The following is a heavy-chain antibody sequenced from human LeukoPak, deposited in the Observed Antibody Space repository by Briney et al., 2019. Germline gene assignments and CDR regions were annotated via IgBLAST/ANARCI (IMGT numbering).Heavy chain of an antibody. CDR3: AKDFYYYDSSGYLSVDY. D-gene: IGHD3-22*01. CDR2: IRYDGSNK. V-gene: IGHV3-30*02. J-gene: IGHJ4*02. Sequence: GGSLRLSCAASGFTFSSYGMHWVRQAPGKGLEWVAFIRYDGSNKYYADSVKGRFTISRDNSKNTLYLQMNSLRAEDTAVYYCAKDFYYYDSSGYLSVDYWGQGTLVTVSS. CDR1: GFTFSSYG.